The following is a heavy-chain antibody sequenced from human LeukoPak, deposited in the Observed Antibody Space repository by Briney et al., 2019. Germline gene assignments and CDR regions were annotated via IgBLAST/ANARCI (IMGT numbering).Heavy chain of an antibody. CDR3: ARDAPRYSGSWYYFDY. D-gene: IGHD1-26*01. CDR2: IYSGGST. CDR1: GFTVSSNY. Sequence: GGSLRLSCAASGFTVSSNYMTWVRQAPGKGLEWVSVIYSGGSTYYADSVKGRFTISRDNSKNTLYLQMNSLRAEDTAVYYCARDAPRYSGSWYYFDYWGQGTLVTVSS. V-gene: IGHV3-53*01. J-gene: IGHJ4*02.